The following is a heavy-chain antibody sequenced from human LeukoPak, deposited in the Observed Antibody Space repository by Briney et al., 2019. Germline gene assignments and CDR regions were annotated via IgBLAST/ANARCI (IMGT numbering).Heavy chain of an antibody. V-gene: IGHV1-69*05. D-gene: IGHD5-12*01. CDR1: RGTLSRYA. Sequence: SVKVSCKASRGTLSRYAISWVRQAPGQGREWMGGIFPIFGTANYAQKFQGRVTSTTDESTGTAYMELSSLSGEDTAVYYCATAIVATITLGFGYWGQGTLVTVSS. CDR2: IFPIFGTA. J-gene: IGHJ4*02. CDR3: ATAIVATITLGFGY.